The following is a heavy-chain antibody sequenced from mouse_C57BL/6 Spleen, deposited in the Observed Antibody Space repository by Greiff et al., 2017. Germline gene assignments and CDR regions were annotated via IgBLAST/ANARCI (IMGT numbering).Heavy chain of an antibody. CDR2: INPNNGGT. J-gene: IGHJ2*01. D-gene: IGHD2-5*01. V-gene: IGHV1-18*01. CDR3: ARGDYSNYYFDY. Sequence: EVQLQQSGPELVKPGASVKIPCKASGYTFTDYNMDWVKQSHGKSLEWIGDINPNNGGTIYNQKFKGKATLTVNKSSSTAYMELRSLTSEDTAVYYCARGDYSNYYFDYWGQGTTLTVSS. CDR1: GYTFTDYN.